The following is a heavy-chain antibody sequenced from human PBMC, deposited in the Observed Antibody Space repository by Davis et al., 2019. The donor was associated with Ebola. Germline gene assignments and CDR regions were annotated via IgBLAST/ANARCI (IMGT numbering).Heavy chain of an antibody. D-gene: IGHD4-17*01. J-gene: IGHJ6*02. Sequence: ASVKVSCKASGYTFTSYGISWVRQAPGQGLEWMGWINAGNGNTKYSQKFQGRVTITRDTSASTAYMELSSLRSEDTAVYYCAGNTVTTRLDYYGMDVWGQGTTVTVSS. CDR2: INAGNGNT. CDR1: GYTFTSYG. V-gene: IGHV1-3*01. CDR3: AGNTVTTRLDYYGMDV.